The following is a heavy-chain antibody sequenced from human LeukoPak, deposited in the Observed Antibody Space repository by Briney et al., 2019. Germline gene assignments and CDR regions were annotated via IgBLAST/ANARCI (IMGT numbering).Heavy chain of an antibody. CDR1: GYTFTKYG. CDR3: AESRGYSYGHRAYYYYGMDV. J-gene: IGHJ6*02. CDR2: ISTYNGDT. Sequence: ASVKVSCKASGYTFTKYGIAWVRQAPGQGLEWMGWISTYNGDTYYAQKVQGRVTMTTDTSTTTAYMELSRLRSDDTAVYYCAESRGYSYGHRAYYYYGMDVWGQGTTVTVSS. V-gene: IGHV1-18*01. D-gene: IGHD5-18*01.